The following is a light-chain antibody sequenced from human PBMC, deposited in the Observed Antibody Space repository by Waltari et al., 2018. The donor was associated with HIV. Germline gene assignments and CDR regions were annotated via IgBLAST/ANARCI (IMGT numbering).Light chain of an antibody. V-gene: IGKV3D-15*01. CDR3: QQYHHWPPLT. CDR2: HSS. Sequence: DILLTQSPATISVSPGGRVKVSCRASQKVDDKLAWYQQKPGQSPRLLIYHSSVSAAGVPTRFGGAGSATNFTLTITGLQSEDFTLYFCQQYHHWPPLTFGGGSRVELK. CDR1: QKVDDK. J-gene: IGKJ4*01.